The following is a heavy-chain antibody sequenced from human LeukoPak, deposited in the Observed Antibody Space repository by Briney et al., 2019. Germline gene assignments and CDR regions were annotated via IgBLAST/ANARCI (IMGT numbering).Heavy chain of an antibody. CDR3: ARDFAHGDYGKFDY. J-gene: IGHJ4*02. CDR2: IHHTRST. CDR1: GYSITSGYY. D-gene: IGHD4/OR15-4a*01. Sequence: PSETLSLTCAVSGYSITSGYYWGWIRQPPGKGLEWIGSIHHTRSTYSNPSLKSRVTILVDTSKNQFSLKLSSVTAADTAVYYCARDFAHGDYGKFDYWGQGTLVTVSS. V-gene: IGHV4-38-2*02.